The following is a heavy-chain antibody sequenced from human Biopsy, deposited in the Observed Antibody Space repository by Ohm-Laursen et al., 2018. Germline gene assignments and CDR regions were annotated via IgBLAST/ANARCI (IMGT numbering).Heavy chain of an antibody. J-gene: IGHJ2*01. Sequence: TLSLTCCVSGASVKTSGYFWAWIRQRPGKGLEWIGYISYNERTHYNPSLTSRLAISFDTSNNRISLQLRSVSVAGTAVYSCVREPKTGTAEAWYFDLWGRGSPVTVPS. V-gene: IGHV4-31*03. CDR2: ISYNERT. D-gene: IGHD3-9*01. CDR3: VREPKTGTAEAWYFDL. CDR1: GASVKTSGYF.